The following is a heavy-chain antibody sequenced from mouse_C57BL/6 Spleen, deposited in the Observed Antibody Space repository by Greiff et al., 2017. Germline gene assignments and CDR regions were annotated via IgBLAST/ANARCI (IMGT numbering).Heavy chain of an antibody. CDR1: GYAFSSPW. Sequence: VKLQESGPELVKPGASVKISCKASGYAFSSPWMNWVKQRPGKGLEWIGRIYPGDGDTNYNGKFKGKATLTADKSSSTAYMQLSSLTSEDSAVYFCARGDSNPPWFAYWGQGTLVTVSA. CDR3: ARGDSNPPWFAY. D-gene: IGHD2-5*01. CDR2: IYPGDGDT. J-gene: IGHJ3*01. V-gene: IGHV1-82*01.